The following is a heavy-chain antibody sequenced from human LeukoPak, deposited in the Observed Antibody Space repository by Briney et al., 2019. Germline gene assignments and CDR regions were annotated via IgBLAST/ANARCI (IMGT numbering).Heavy chain of an antibody. CDR3: ARCSVAAPGGDY. D-gene: IGHD6-19*01. J-gene: IGHJ4*02. V-gene: IGHV3-7*01. Sequence: GGSLRPSCAASGFTFSSYWMHWVRQAPGKGLEWVANIKQDGSETSYVDSLKGRFTISRDNAKNSLFLQMNSLRAEDTAVYYCARCSVAAPGGDYWGQGTLVTVSS. CDR1: GFTFSSYW. CDR2: IKQDGSET.